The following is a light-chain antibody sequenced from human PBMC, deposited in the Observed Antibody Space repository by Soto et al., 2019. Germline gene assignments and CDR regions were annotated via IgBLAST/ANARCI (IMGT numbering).Light chain of an antibody. Sequence: DIQMTQSPSILSASVGDRVTITCRASQSIGSWVAWYQQKPGRAPNLLIHKASHLESGVPSRFSGSGSGTEFTLTINSLQSEDSAVYYCQQHNQWPITFGQGTRLEIK. CDR1: QSIGSW. J-gene: IGKJ5*01. CDR2: KAS. CDR3: QQHNQWPIT. V-gene: IGKV1-5*03.